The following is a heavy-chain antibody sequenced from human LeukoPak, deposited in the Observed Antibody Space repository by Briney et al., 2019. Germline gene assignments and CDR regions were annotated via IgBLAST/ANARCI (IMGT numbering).Heavy chain of an antibody. CDR1: GYPFVNNW. CDR2: IKQDGRET. V-gene: IGHV3-7*04. D-gene: IGHD2-8*01. J-gene: IGHJ6*02. CDR3: ARARYCANSVCHIGGGLDV. Sequence: PGGSLRLSCAASGYPFVNNWMTWVRQAPGKGLEWVATIKQDGRETYYVDSVKGRFSISRANARASMYLQMNILRAEDPAVYYCARARYCANSVCHIGGGLDVWGPGTTVTVSS.